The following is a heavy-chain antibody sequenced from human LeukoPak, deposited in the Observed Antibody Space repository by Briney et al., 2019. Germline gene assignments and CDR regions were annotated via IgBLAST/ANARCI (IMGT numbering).Heavy chain of an antibody. CDR1: GFTFSSYS. CDR3: ARTPGETFYESDY. CDR2: ISSSSSYI. D-gene: IGHD2/OR15-2a*01. J-gene: IGHJ4*02. Sequence: GGSLRLSCAASGFTFSSYSMNWVRQAPGKGLERDSSISSSSSYIYYADSVKGRFTISRDNAKNSLYLQMNSLRAEDTAVYYCARTPGETFYESDYWGQGTLVTVSS. V-gene: IGHV3-21*01.